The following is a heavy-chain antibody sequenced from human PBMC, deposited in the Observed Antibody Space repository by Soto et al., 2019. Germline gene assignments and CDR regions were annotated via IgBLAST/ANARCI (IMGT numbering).Heavy chain of an antibody. Sequence: PSETLSLTCTVSTISVCSGTYYWSWVRQPSGQGLEWIGYIHDSGSIKYNPSLKNRVTISVDTAKNQFSLKLTSVTAADTGVYYCASGEIGDTIFGVPPVAYYYGLDVWGQGTTVTVSS. CDR1: TISVCSGTYY. D-gene: IGHD3-3*01. CDR3: ASGEIGDTIFGVPPVAYYYGLDV. CDR2: IHDSGSI. J-gene: IGHJ6*02. V-gene: IGHV4-61*01.